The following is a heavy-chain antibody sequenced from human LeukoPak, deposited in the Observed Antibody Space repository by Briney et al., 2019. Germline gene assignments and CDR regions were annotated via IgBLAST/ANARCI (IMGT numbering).Heavy chain of an antibody. J-gene: IGHJ6*02. D-gene: IGHD2-15*01. CDR3: AREGVAVYGMDV. V-gene: IGHV3-33*01. CDR2: IWYDGSNK. CDR1: GFTFRSYG. Sequence: PGGSLRLSCAASGFTFRSYGMHWVRQAPGKGLEWVAVIWYDGSNKYYADSVKGRFTISRDNSENTLYLQMNSLRAEDTALYYCAREGVAVYGMDVWGQGTTVTVSS.